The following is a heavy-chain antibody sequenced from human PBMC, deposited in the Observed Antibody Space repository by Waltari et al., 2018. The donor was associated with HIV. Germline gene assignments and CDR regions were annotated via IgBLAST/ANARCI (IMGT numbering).Heavy chain of an antibody. Sequence: QVQLVESGGGLVKPGGSLRLSCAASGFTFSDYYMSWIRQAPGEGLEWVSFISSRSSYTNYSDAGKGRFTISRDNAKNALYLQMNSLRAEDTAVYYCARGSVNRPPDYWGQGTLVTVSS. J-gene: IGHJ4*02. CDR2: ISSRSSYT. CDR3: ARGSVNRPPDY. CDR1: GFTFSDYY. V-gene: IGHV3-11*05.